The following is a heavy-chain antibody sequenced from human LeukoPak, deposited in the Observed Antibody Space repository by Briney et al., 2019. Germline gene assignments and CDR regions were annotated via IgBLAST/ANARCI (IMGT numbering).Heavy chain of an antibody. D-gene: IGHD2-2*01. CDR3: AGGSSTSSYYFDY. CDR2: ISSSSYHI. J-gene: IGHJ4*02. CDR1: GFSISRYS. V-gene: IGHV3-21*01. Sequence: GGSLRLSCVTSGFSISRYSMNWVRQAPGKGLEWVSSISSSSYHIYYADSIKGRFTISRDNAKNSLYLQTDSLRAEDTAVYYCAGGSSTSSYYFDYWGQGTLVTVSS.